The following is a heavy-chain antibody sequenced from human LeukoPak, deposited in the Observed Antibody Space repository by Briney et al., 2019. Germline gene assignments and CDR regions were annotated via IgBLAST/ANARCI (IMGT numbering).Heavy chain of an antibody. CDR3: ARGAAAGSYYYYYYTDV. J-gene: IGHJ6*03. CDR1: GYTFTSYA. CDR2: INAGNGNT. D-gene: IGHD6-13*01. V-gene: IGHV1-3*03. Sequence: VASVKVSCKASGYTFTSYAMHWVRQAPGQRLEWMGWINAGNGNTKYSQEFQGRVTITRDTSASTAYMELSSLRSEDMAVYYCARGAAAGSYYYYYYTDVWGKGTTVTVSS.